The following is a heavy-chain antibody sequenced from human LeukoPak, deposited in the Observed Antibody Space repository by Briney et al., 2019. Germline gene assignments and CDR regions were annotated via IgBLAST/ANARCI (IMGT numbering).Heavy chain of an antibody. CDR1: GYTFTSYD. CDR2: MNPNSGNT. J-gene: IGHJ6*02. Sequence: ASVKVSCKASGYTFTSYDINWVRQATGQGLEWMGWMNPNSGNTGYAQKFQGRVTMTRNTSISTAYMELSSLRSEDTAVYYCAREGVLIRYFDWLSRGYYGMDVWSQGTTVTVSS. V-gene: IGHV1-8*01. D-gene: IGHD3-9*01. CDR3: AREGVLIRYFDWLSRGYYGMDV.